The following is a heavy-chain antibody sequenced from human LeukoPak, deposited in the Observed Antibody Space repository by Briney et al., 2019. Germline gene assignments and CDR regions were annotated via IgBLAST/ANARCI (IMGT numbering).Heavy chain of an antibody. CDR3: ARSSYYYDSSGYVASTSFDY. J-gene: IGHJ4*02. V-gene: IGHV1-18*01. D-gene: IGHD3-22*01. CDR2: ISAYNGNT. CDR1: GYTFTSYD. Sequence: GASVKVSCKASGYTFTSYDINWVRQATGQGLEWMGWISAYNGNTNYAQKLQGRVTMTTDTSTSTAYMELRSLRSDDTAVYYCARSSYYYDSSGYVASTSFDYWGQGTLVTVSS.